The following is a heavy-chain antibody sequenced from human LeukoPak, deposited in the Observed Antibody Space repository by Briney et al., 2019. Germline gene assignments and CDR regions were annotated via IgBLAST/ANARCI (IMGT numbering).Heavy chain of an antibody. Sequence: NPGGSLRLSCAASGFTFSSYSMNWVRQAPGKGLEWVSSISSSSSYIYYADSVKGRFTISRDNAKNSLYLQMNSLRAEDTAVYYCARGYSSSWYYFDYWGQGTLVTVSS. D-gene: IGHD6-13*01. CDR1: GFTFSSYS. CDR3: ARGYSSSWYYFDY. CDR2: ISSSSSYI. J-gene: IGHJ4*02. V-gene: IGHV3-21*01.